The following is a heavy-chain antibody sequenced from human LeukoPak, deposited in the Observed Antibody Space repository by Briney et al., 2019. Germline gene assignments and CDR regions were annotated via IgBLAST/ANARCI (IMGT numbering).Heavy chain of an antibody. V-gene: IGHV1-46*01. D-gene: IGHD2-21*01. Sequence: ASVKVSCKASGYTFTSYYMHWVRQAPGQGLEWMGIINPSGGDTSYAQKFQGRLTMTRDTSTNTVYMELTSLRSEDTAVYYCAREVMDDLRFDYWGQGTLVTVSS. CDR2: INPSGGDT. CDR3: AREVMDDLRFDY. J-gene: IGHJ4*02. CDR1: GYTFTSYY.